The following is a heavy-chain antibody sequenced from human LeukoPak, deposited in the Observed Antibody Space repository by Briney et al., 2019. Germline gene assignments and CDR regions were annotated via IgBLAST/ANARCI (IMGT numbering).Heavy chain of an antibody. CDR3: ARQSGYYYGSGTPVTYFDY. J-gene: IGHJ4*02. Sequence: GGSLRLSCAASGFTVSSNYMSWVRQAPGKGLEWVAVIWYDGSNKYYADSVKGRFTISRDNSKNTLYLQMNSLRAEDTAVYYCARQSGYYYGSGTPVTYFDYWGQGTLVTISS. CDR1: GFTVSSNY. V-gene: IGHV3-33*08. CDR2: IWYDGSNK. D-gene: IGHD3-10*01.